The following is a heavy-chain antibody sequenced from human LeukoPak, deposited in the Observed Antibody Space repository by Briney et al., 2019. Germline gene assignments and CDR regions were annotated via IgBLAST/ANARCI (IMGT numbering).Heavy chain of an antibody. CDR1: GFTFSSYA. V-gene: IGHV3-23*01. CDR3: PRDGVADNYYYYGMDV. J-gene: IGHJ6*02. CDR2: ISGSSGST. Sequence: PGGSLRLSCAASGFTFSSYAMSWVRQAPGNGLEWVSAISGSSGSTYYADSVKGRFTISRDNSKNTLYLKMNSLRAEDTAVYYCPRDGVADNYYYYGMDVWGQGTTVTVSS. D-gene: IGHD2-15*01.